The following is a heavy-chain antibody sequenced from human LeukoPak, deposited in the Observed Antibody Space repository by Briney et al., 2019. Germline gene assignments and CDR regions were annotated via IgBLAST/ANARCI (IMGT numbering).Heavy chain of an antibody. J-gene: IGHJ4*02. CDR3: ATMVRGVYPDY. CDR2: ISAYNGNT. V-gene: IGHV1-18*01. D-gene: IGHD3-10*01. Sequence: ASVKVSCKASGYTFTSYGISGVRQARGQGLEGMGWISAYNGNTNYAQKLQGRVTMTTDTSTSTAYMELRSLRSDDTAVYYCATMVRGVYPDYWGQGTLVTVSS. CDR1: GYTFTSYG.